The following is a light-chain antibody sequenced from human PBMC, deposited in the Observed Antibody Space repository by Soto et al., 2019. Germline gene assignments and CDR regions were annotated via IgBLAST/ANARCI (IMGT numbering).Light chain of an antibody. CDR1: QRVNSN. CDR3: QQHGQWPIT. CDR2: GIS. Sequence: EIVMTQSPATLSVSPGERATLSCRASQRVNSNYLAWYQQKPGQAPRLLIYGISKRATDIPDRCSGSGSGTEFTLTISSLQPEDFATYYCQQHGQWPITFGQGTRLEIK. J-gene: IGKJ5*01. V-gene: IGKV3D-15*01.